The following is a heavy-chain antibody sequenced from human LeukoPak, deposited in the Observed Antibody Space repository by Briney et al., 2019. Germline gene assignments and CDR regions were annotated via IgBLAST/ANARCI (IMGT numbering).Heavy chain of an antibody. Sequence: ASVKVSCKASGFTFTNYGISWVRQAPGQGLEWMGWINAYNVNTNYAQKLQGRVTMTTDTSTSTAYMELRRLRSDDTAVYYCARDLWVTPGTIDYWGQGTLVTVSS. J-gene: IGHJ4*02. V-gene: IGHV1-18*01. D-gene: IGHD1-14*01. CDR2: INAYNVNT. CDR1: GFTFTNYG. CDR3: ARDLWVTPGTIDY.